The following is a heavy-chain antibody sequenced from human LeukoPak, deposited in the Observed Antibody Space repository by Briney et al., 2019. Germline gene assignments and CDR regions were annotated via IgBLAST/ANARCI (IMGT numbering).Heavy chain of an antibody. CDR3: ARSTGIVGATSWFDP. CDR1: GYSFTSYW. J-gene: IGHJ5*02. Sequence: GESLKICCKGSGYSFTSYWIGWVRQMPGKGLEWMGIIYPGDSDTRYSPSFQDQVTISADKSISTAYLQWSSLKASDTAMYYCARSTGIVGATSWFDPWGQGTLVTVSS. CDR2: IYPGDSDT. V-gene: IGHV5-51*01. D-gene: IGHD1-26*01.